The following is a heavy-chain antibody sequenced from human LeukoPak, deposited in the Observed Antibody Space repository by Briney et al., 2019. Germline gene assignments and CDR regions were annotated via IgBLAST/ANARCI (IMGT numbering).Heavy chain of an antibody. D-gene: IGHD3-10*01. Sequence: GGSLRLSCAASGFTFSSYGIHWVRQAPGKGLEWVAFIRSDGSNKYYADSVRGRFTISRDNSKNTLYLQMNSPRPEDTAVYFCAKDHSYGSGSYSPFDYWGQGTLVTVSS. J-gene: IGHJ4*02. V-gene: IGHV3-30*02. CDR1: GFTFSSYG. CDR3: AKDHSYGSGSYSPFDY. CDR2: IRSDGSNK.